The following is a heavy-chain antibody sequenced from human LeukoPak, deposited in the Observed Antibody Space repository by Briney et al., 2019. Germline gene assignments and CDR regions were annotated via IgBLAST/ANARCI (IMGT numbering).Heavy chain of an antibody. CDR2: INSDGSST. Sequence: GGSLRLSCAASGFTFSSYWMHWVRQAPGKGLVWVSRINSDGSSTSYADSVKGRFTISRDNAKNSLYLQMSSLRAEDTAVYYCAREYSGSYDHWYYYYYMDVWGKGTTVTVSS. V-gene: IGHV3-74*01. J-gene: IGHJ6*03. D-gene: IGHD1-26*01. CDR1: GFTFSSYW. CDR3: AREYSGSYDHWYYYYYMDV.